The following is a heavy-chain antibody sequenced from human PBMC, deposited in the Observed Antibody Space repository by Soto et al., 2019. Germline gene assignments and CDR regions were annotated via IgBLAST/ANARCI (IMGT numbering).Heavy chain of an antibody. CDR1: GFTFSSYG. V-gene: IGHV3-30*03. D-gene: IGHD2-15*01. CDR2: ISYDGSNK. Sequence: GSLRLSCAASGFTFSSYGMHWVRQAPGKGLEWVAVISYDGSNKYYADSVKGRFTISRDNSKNTLYLQMNSLRAEDTAVYYCPGLRFGQLLHEPFDYWGQGTLVTVSS. CDR3: PGLRFGQLLHEPFDY. J-gene: IGHJ4*02.